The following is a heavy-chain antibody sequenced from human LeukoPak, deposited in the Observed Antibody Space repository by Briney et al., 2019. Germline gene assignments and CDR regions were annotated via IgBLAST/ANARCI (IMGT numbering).Heavy chain of an antibody. Sequence: GASVKVSCKASGYTFTSYGISWVRPAPGQGLEWMGWISAYNGNTNYAQKFQGRVTMTTDTSTSTAYMELRSLRSDDTAVYYCARAGTAYGSGRWFDPWGQGTLVTVSS. CDR1: GYTFTSYG. V-gene: IGHV1-18*01. J-gene: IGHJ5*02. CDR3: ARAGTAYGSGRWFDP. D-gene: IGHD3-10*01. CDR2: ISAYNGNT.